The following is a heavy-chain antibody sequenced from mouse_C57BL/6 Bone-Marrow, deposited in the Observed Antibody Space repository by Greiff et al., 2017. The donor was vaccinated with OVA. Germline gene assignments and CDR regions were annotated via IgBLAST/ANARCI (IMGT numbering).Heavy chain of an antibody. CDR3: ARFGYYGSSPFAY. CDR1: GYTFTSYG. J-gene: IGHJ3*01. Sequence: QVQLQQSGAELARPGASVKLSCKASGYTFTSYGISWVKQRTRQGLEWIGEIYPRSGNTYYNEKFKGKATLTADKSSSTAYMELRSLTSEDSAVYFCARFGYYGSSPFAYWGQGTLVTVSA. V-gene: IGHV1-81*01. CDR2: IYPRSGNT. D-gene: IGHD1-1*01.